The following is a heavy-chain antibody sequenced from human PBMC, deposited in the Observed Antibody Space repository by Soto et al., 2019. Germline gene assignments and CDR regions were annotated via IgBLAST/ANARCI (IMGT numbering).Heavy chain of an antibody. J-gene: IGHJ4*02. CDR2: IYYSGST. Sequence: SETLSLTCTVSGGSISSYYWSWIRQPPGKGLKWIGYIYYSGSTNYNPSLKSRVTISVDTSKNQFSLKLSSVTAADTAVYYCARQTGDYVRGYYFDYWGQGTLVTVSS. D-gene: IGHD4-17*01. V-gene: IGHV4-59*08. CDR1: GGSISSYY. CDR3: ARQTGDYVRGYYFDY.